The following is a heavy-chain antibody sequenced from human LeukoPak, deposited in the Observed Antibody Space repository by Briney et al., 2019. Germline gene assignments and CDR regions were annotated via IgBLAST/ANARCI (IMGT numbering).Heavy chain of an antibody. J-gene: IGHJ4*02. CDR1: GFTFSSYS. Sequence: GGSLRLSCAASGFTFSSYSMNWVRQAPGKGLEWVAFIRYDGGDKNYADSVKGRFTISRDNSKNTLYLQMNSLRAEDTAVYYCARDQKYQLLYLFDYWGQGTLVTVSS. V-gene: IGHV3-30*02. CDR2: IRYDGGDK. CDR3: ARDQKYQLLYLFDY. D-gene: IGHD2-2*02.